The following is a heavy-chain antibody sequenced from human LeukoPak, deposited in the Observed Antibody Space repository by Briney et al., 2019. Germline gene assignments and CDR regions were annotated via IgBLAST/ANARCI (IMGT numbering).Heavy chain of an antibody. J-gene: IGHJ4*02. V-gene: IGHV3-23*01. CDR2: ISTSGDKT. CDR1: GFTFSSYV. Sequence: AGGSLRLSCAGSGFTFSSYVVGWVRQAPGKGLEWLSVISTSGDKTFYADSVKGRFTISRDNSKNTLYLQMNSLRVEDTAMYYCAKGGSGSYYDRFDYWGQGTLVTVSS. CDR3: AKGGSGSYYDRFDY. D-gene: IGHD1-26*01.